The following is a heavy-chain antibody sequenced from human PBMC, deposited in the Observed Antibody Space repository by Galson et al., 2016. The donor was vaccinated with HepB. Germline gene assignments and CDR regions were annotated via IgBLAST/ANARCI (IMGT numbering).Heavy chain of an antibody. Sequence: SVKVSCKASGDIFTSSAFSWVRQAPGQGLEWMGGITPIFGTEKYRQKFRGRVSITADESTTTAYMELSSLRSQDTAVYYCARSNWNYAWFDFWGQGTPVTVSS. CDR2: ITPIFGTE. CDR1: GDIFTSSA. J-gene: IGHJ5*01. V-gene: IGHV1-69*13. D-gene: IGHD1-7*01. CDR3: ARSNWNYAWFDF.